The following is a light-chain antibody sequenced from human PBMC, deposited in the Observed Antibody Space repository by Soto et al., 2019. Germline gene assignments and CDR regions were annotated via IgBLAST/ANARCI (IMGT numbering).Light chain of an antibody. Sequence: SVLTQPPSASGSPGQSVTISCTGTSSDVGPYNYVSWYQQRPGKAPKLLIYEVTKRPSGVPDRFYASKSGNTASLTVSGLQAEDEADYYCSSYAGSNKLVFGGGTKVTVL. CDR3: SSYAGSNKLV. J-gene: IGLJ2*01. CDR2: EVT. V-gene: IGLV2-8*01. CDR1: SSDVGPYNY.